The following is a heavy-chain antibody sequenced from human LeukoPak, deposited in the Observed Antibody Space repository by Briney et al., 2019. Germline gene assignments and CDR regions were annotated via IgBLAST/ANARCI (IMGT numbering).Heavy chain of an antibody. CDR1: GYTFIDHY. CDR2: VNPGTGAT. V-gene: IGHV1-2*02. Sequence: GASVKVSCKAKGYTFIDHYMHWVRQAPGQGLEWMGWVNPGTGATYYQQKFQGRVTMTRDTSISTAYMELSRLNSDDTAVYYCARKGYSEGLDPWGQGTQVTVSS. CDR3: ARKGYSEGLDP. D-gene: IGHD5-18*01. J-gene: IGHJ5*02.